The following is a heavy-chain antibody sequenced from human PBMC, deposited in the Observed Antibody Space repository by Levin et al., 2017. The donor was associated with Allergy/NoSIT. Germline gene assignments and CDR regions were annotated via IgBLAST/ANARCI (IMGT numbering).Heavy chain of an antibody. D-gene: IGHD5-18*01. Sequence: SETLSLTCTVSGGSISSGDYYWSWIRQPPGKGLEWIGYIYYSGSTYYNPSLKSRVTISVDTSKNQFSLKLSSVTAADTAVYYCARGIQLWFYYYYYGMDVWGQGTTVTVSS. CDR1: GGSISSGDYY. J-gene: IGHJ6*02. CDR3: ARGIQLWFYYYYYGMDV. V-gene: IGHV4-30-4*01. CDR2: IYYSGST.